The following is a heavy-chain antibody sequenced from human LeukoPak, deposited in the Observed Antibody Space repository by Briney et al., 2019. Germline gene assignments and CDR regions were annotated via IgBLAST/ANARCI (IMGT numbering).Heavy chain of an antibody. CDR2: IYHSGST. CDR1: GGSISSGGYS. V-gene: IGHV4-30-2*01. Sequence: SETLSLTCAVSGGSISSGGYSWSWVRQPPGTGLEWIGYIYHSGSTYYNPSLKSRVTISVDRSKNQFSLKLSSVTAADTAVYYCARASGSGSSPYYYGMDVWGQGTTVTVSS. CDR3: ARASGSGSSPYYYGMDV. J-gene: IGHJ6*02. D-gene: IGHD3-10*01.